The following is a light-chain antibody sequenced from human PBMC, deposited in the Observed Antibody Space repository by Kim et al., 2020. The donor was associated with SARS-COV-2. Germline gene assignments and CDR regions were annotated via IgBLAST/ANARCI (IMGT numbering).Light chain of an antibody. CDR2: QDS. J-gene: IGLJ3*02. V-gene: IGLV3-1*01. CDR3: QAWDSSTAWV. CDR1: QLEDKL. Sequence: SPGQHARVAGSGYQLEDKLACWWPQKPVQSPVLVIYQDSRRPSGIPELFSGSNSGNTATLTISGTQAMDEADYYCQAWDSSTAWVFGGGTQLTVL.